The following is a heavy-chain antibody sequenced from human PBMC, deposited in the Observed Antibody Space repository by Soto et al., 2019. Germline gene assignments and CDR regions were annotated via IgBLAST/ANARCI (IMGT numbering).Heavy chain of an antibody. D-gene: IGHD3-3*01. CDR1: GGSISSYY. CDR2: IYYSGST. J-gene: IGHJ5*02. V-gene: IGHV4-59*01. CDR3: ARGKEWLTPFWFDP. Sequence: PSETLSLTCTVSGGSISSYYWSWIRQPPGKGLEWIGYIYYSGSTNYNPSLKSRVTISVDTSKNQFSLKLSSVTAADTAVYYCARGKEWLTPFWFDPWGQGTLVTVPQ.